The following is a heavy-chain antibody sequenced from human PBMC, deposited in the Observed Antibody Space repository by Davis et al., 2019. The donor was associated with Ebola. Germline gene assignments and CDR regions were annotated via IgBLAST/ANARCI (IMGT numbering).Heavy chain of an antibody. V-gene: IGHV3-30-3*01. Sequence: GESLKISCAASGFTFSSYAMHWVRQAPGKGLEWVAVISYDGSNKYYADSVKGRFTISRDNSKNTLYLQMNSLRAEDTAVYYCARGGVVVPAAITYYYYGMDVWGQGTTVTVSS. CDR3: ARGGVVVPAAITYYYYGMDV. D-gene: IGHD2-2*01. CDR1: GFTFSSYA. J-gene: IGHJ6*02. CDR2: ISYDGSNK.